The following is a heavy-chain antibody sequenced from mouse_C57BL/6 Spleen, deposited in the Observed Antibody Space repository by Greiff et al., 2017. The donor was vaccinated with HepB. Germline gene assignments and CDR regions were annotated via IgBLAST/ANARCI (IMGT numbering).Heavy chain of an antibody. CDR3: ARRYYSNYPYYFDY. Sequence: VQLQQPGAELVMPGASVKLSCKASGYTFTSYWMHWVKQRPGQGLEWIGEIDPSDSYTNYNQKFKGKSTLTVDKSSSTAYMQLSSLTSEDSAVYYCARRYYSNYPYYFDYWGQGTTLTVSS. CDR2: IDPSDSYT. D-gene: IGHD2-5*01. J-gene: IGHJ2*01. CDR1: GYTFTSYW. V-gene: IGHV1-69*01.